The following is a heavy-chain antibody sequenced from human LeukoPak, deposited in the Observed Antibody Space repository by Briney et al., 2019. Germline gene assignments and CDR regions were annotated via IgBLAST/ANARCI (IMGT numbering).Heavy chain of an antibody. CDR3: AFWHPPGAWELTDAFDI. CDR2: IYPGDSDT. V-gene: IGHV5-51*01. J-gene: IGHJ3*02. D-gene: IGHD1-26*01. CDR1: GYSFTSYW. Sequence: GESLKISCKGSGYSFTSYWIGWVRQMPGKGLEWMGIIYPGDSDTRYSPSFQGQVTISADKSISTAYLQWSSLKASDTAMYYCAFWHPPGAWELTDAFDIWGQGTMVTVSS.